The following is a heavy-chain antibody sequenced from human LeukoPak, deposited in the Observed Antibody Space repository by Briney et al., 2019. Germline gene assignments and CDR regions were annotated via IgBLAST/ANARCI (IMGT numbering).Heavy chain of an antibody. V-gene: IGHV3-21*01. Sequence: GGPLRLSCAASGFTFSSYSMNWVRQAPGKGLEWVSSISSSSLYIYYADSVKGRFTISRDNAKTSLYLQMNSLRAEDTAVYYCARDLSGVTGYTYGRGIDYWGQGTLVTVSS. D-gene: IGHD5-18*01. CDR3: ARDLSGVTGYTYGRGIDY. CDR1: GFTFSSYS. J-gene: IGHJ4*02. CDR2: ISSSSLYI.